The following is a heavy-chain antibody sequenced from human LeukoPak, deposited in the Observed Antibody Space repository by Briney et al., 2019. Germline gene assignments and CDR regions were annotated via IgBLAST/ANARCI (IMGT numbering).Heavy chain of an antibody. J-gene: IGHJ4*02. D-gene: IGHD3-10*01. CDR3: ARHPGLWQFAD. Sequence: PSETLSLTCTVSGGSISSGGYYWSWIRQHPGKGLEWIGYIYYSGSTYYNPSLKSRVTISVDTSKSQLSLKLSSVTAADTAVYFCARHPGLWQFADWGQGTLVTVSS. V-gene: IGHV4-31*03. CDR1: GGSISSGGYY. CDR2: IYYSGST.